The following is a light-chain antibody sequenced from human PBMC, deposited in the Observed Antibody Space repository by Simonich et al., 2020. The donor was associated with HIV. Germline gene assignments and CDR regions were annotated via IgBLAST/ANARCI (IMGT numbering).Light chain of an antibody. CDR2: KVS. CDR1: QSLVHTDGNTY. V-gene: IGKV2-30*02. J-gene: IGKJ5*01. Sequence: DVVMTQSPLSLPVTLGQQASLSCRSSQSLVHTDGNTYLNWFLQRPGQSPRRLIYKVSNRDSGVPDRFSGSGSGTDFTLKISRVEAEDVGVYYCMQGTHWPPITFGQGTRLEIK. CDR3: MQGTHWPPIT.